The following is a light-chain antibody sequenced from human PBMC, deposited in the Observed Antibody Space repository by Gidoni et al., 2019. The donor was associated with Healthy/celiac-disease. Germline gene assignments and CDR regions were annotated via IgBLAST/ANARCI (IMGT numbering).Light chain of an antibody. CDR3: AAGDDSLNGVV. CDR2: SNN. CDR1: SSNIGSNT. J-gene: IGLJ2*01. Sequence: QSVLPHPPSASGTPGHRVTTPCSGSSSNIGSNTVNWYPQLPGTAPKLLIYSNNQRPSGVPDRVSGSKSGTSASLAISGLQSEDEADYYCAAGDDSLNGVVFGGGTKLTVL. V-gene: IGLV1-44*01.